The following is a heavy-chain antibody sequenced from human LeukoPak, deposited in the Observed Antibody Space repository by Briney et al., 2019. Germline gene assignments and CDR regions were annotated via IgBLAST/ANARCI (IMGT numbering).Heavy chain of an antibody. D-gene: IGHD6-19*01. CDR3: ARHGYSSGWYAGNDAFDI. V-gene: IGHV5-51*01. Sequence: GESLKISCKGSGYSFTSYWIGWVRQMPGKGLEWMGIIYPGDSDTRYSPSFQGQVTISADKSISTAYLQWSSLKASDTAMYYCARHGYSSGWYAGNDAFDIWGQGTMVTVSS. CDR2: IYPGDSDT. CDR1: GYSFTSYW. J-gene: IGHJ3*02.